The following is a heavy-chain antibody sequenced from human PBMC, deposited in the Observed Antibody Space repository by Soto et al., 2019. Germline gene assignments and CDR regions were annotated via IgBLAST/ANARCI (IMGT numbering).Heavy chain of an antibody. CDR1: GYTFTNYY. CDR2: ITPRGGAT. Sequence: QVQLVQSGAEVKKPGASVTLSCKSSGYTFTNYYVHWVRQAPGQGLEWMGTITPRGGATTYTQKFPGRVIMSRVTSTSTVYMELSSLRSDDTAVDFCARAPREDLYYFDYWGRGTLVSVSS. CDR3: ARAPREDLYYFDY. V-gene: IGHV1-46*01. D-gene: IGHD1-26*01. J-gene: IGHJ4*02.